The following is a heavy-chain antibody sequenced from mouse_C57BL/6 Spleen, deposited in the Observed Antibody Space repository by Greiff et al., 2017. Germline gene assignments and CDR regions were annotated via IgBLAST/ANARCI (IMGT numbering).Heavy chain of an antibody. CDR2: IYPGSGST. J-gene: IGHJ2*01. Sequence: QVQLKQPGAELVKPGASVKMSCKASGYTFTSYWITWVKQRPGQGLEWIGDIYPGSGSTNYNEKFKSKATLTVDTSSSTAYMQLSSLTSEDSAVYYCAREYGGGGYFDYWGQGTTLTVSS. CDR1: GYTFTSYW. V-gene: IGHV1-55*01. D-gene: IGHD5-1*01. CDR3: AREYGGGGYFDY.